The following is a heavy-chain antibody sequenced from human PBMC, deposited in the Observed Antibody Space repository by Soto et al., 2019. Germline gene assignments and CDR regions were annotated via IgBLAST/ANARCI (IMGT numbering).Heavy chain of an antibody. Sequence: PGGSLRLSWAASGFIGSNAWMSWVRQAPGKGLELVGRIKKNADGGTTDYAAPVEGRFTISRDDSKNTLFLQMNSLRPEDIAVYYCTTNPVGYRYFDYWGQGTLVTVS. J-gene: IGHJ4*02. CDR3: TTNPVGYRYFDY. D-gene: IGHD5-18*01. CDR2: IKKNADGGTT. CDR1: GFIGSNAW. V-gene: IGHV3-15*01.